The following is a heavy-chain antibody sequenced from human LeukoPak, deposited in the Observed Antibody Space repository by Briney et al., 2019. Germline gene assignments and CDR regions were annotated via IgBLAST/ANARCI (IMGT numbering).Heavy chain of an antibody. V-gene: IGHV4-4*02. CDR2: IWHSGST. Sequence: PSETLSLTCAVSGGSISSSNWWTWVRQPPGKGLEWIGEIWHSGSTNYNPSLESRVTISVDTSKTHFSLRLSSVTAADTAVYYCARDPRSAAGTSHMRWDVWGQGTTVIVSS. J-gene: IGHJ6*02. D-gene: IGHD6-13*01. CDR3: ARDPRSAAGTSHMRWDV. CDR1: GGSISSSNW.